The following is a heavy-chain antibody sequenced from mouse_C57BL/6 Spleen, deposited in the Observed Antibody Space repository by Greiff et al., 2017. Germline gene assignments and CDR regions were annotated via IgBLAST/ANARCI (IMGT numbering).Heavy chain of an antibody. Sequence: VQLVESDAELVKPGASVKISCKVSGYTFTDHTIHWMKQRPEQGLEWIGYIYPRDGSTKYNEKFKGKATLTADKSSSTAYMQLNSLTSEDSAVYFCARLDYGSSYDYYAMDYWGQGTSVTVSS. CDR3: ARLDYGSSYDYYAMDY. J-gene: IGHJ4*01. CDR2: IYPRDGST. D-gene: IGHD1-1*01. CDR1: GYTFTDHT. V-gene: IGHV1-78*01.